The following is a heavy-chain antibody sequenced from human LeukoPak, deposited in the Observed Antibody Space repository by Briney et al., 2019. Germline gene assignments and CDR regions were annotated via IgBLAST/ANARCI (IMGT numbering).Heavy chain of an antibody. CDR2: IKHDGTGT. Sequence: GGFLRLSCAASGFTFSNFWMHLVRQVAGKGLVWVSGIKHDGTGTYSAASVKGRFTISRDNAKNTVYLQMNGLSAEDTTAYYCATVSEYWGQGTLVTVSS. J-gene: IGHJ4*02. V-gene: IGHV3-74*01. CDR1: GFTFSNFW. CDR3: ATVSEY.